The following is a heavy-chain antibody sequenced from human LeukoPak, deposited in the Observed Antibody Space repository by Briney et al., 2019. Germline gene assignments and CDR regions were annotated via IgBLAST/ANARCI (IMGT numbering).Heavy chain of an antibody. CDR1: GYTFTSYG. CDR2: INTNTWSP. D-gene: IGHD6-19*01. CDR3: ARGLDSSGWRFDL. Sequence: ASVKVSCKASGYTFTSYGISWVRQAPGQGLEWMGWINTNTWSPTYARDFTGRFVFSLDTSVSTAYLQITSLQAEDTAVYFCARGLDSSGWRFDLWGQGTLVIVSS. V-gene: IGHV7-4-1*02. J-gene: IGHJ4*02.